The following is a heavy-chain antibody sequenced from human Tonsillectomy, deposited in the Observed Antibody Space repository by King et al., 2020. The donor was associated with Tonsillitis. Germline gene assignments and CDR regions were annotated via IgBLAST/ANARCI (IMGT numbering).Heavy chain of an antibody. CDR1: GFTFSSYS. Sequence: VQLVESGGGLAKPGGSLRLSCAASGFTFSSYSMNWVRQAPGKGLEWVSSISSSSSYIYYADSVKGRFTISRDNAKNSLYLQMNSLRAEDTAVYYCARDQGELGYDYYYYGMDVWGQGTTVTVSS. D-gene: IGHD1-26*01. CDR3: ARDQGELGYDYYYYGMDV. V-gene: IGHV3-21*01. J-gene: IGHJ6*02. CDR2: ISSSSSYI.